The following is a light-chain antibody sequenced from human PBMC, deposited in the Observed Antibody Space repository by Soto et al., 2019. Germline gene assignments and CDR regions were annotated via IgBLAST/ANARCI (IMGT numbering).Light chain of an antibody. CDR3: QQYYGSPPT. J-gene: IGKJ1*01. CDR1: RSGLYSSNNKNY. CDR2: WSS. Sequence: DIVMTQSPDSLAVSLGERATIHCKSSRSGLYSSNNKNYLAWYQQKTGQPPKLLIYWSSTRESGVPARFSGSGSGTDFTLTISSLQAEDVAVYYCQQYYGSPPTFGQGTKVEIK. V-gene: IGKV4-1*01.